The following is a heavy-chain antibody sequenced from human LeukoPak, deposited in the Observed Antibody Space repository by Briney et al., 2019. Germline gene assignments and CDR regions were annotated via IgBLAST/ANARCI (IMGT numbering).Heavy chain of an antibody. CDR3: ARNPGAYDFWSGYYIDY. J-gene: IGHJ4*02. CDR2: VRYDETTK. V-gene: IGHV3-30*02. CDR1: GFTFSNYG. D-gene: IGHD3-3*01. Sequence: GGSLRLSCAASGFTFSNYGMHWVRQAPGKGLEWVAFVRYDETTKFYADSVKGRFTISRDNSKTTLYLQMNSLRAEDTAVYYCARNPGAYDFWSGYYIDYWGQGTLVTVSS.